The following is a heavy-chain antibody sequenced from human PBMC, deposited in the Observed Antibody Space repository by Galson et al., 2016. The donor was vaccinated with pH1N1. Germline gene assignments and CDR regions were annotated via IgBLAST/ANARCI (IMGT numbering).Heavy chain of an antibody. J-gene: IGHJ5*02. CDR2: IYPGDSDT. D-gene: IGHD1-1*01. Sequence: QSGAEVKKPGDSLRISCKGSGYSCTAFWIAWVRQTPGKGLEWRGLIYPGDSDTRYSPPFQGQVTISVEKSITTAYLQWRSLKASDTAIYHCALSPIGTRRNGFAPWGQGTRVIVSS. CDR1: GYSCTAFW. CDR3: ALSPIGTRRNGFAP. V-gene: IGHV5-51*06.